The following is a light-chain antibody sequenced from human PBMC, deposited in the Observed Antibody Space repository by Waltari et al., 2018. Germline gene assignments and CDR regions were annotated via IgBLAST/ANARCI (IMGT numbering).Light chain of an antibody. CDR3: QSFDNMLSGGVV. CDR2: GNN. Sequence: QSVLTQPPSVSGTPGQRVTISCSGSTSNIGAGHDVHWYQHLPGTAPKLLIYGNNNRPSGVPARFSGPTSGTSASLAITGLQADDEADYFCQSFDNMLSGGVVFGGGTKLAVL. V-gene: IGLV1-40*01. CDR1: TSNIGAGHD. J-gene: IGLJ2*01.